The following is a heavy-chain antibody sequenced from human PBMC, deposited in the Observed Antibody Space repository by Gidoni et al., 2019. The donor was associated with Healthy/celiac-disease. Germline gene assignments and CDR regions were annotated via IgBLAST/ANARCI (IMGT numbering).Heavy chain of an antibody. CDR2: ISGSGGST. CDR3: AKDRGGIFGVVIKSFYFDY. V-gene: IGHV3-23*01. CDR1: GFTFSSYA. D-gene: IGHD3-3*01. J-gene: IGHJ4*02. Sequence: EVQLLASGGGLVQPGGSLRLSCAASGFTFSSYAMSWVRQAPGKGLEWFSAISGSGGSTYYADSVKGRFTISRDNSKITLYLQMNSLRAEDTAVYYCAKDRGGIFGVVIKSFYFDYWGQGTLVTVSS.